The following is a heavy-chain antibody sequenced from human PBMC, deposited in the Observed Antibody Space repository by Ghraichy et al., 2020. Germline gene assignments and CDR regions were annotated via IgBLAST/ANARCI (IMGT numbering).Heavy chain of an antibody. V-gene: IGHV3-30*18. CDR1: GFTLSDYG. D-gene: IGHD3-16*01. J-gene: IGHJ6*02. Sequence: GESLNISCAASGFTLSDYGMNWVRQAPGKGLEWVAHLSYDGTTKYNEDSVKGRFSVSRDMSKNTLDLQMDRLTTEDTAVYYCAKDQIPLWFWGDGMDVWGQGTRVTVFS. CDR3: AKDQIPLWFWGDGMDV. CDR2: LSYDGTTK.